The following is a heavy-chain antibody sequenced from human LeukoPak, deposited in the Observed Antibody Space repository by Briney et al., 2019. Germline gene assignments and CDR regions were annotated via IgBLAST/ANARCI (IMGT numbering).Heavy chain of an antibody. CDR1: GDSVSSNTAA. CDR2: TYYRSKWYN. V-gene: IGHV6-1*01. CDR3: ARDRSGSYSSGFDY. D-gene: IGHD1-26*01. Sequence: SQTLSLTCAISGDSVSSNTAAWNWIRQSPSRGLEWLGRTYYRSKWYNDYAVSVKSRIAINPDTSKNQFSLQLSSVTPEDTAVYYCARDRSGSYSSGFDYWGQGTLVTVSS. J-gene: IGHJ4*02.